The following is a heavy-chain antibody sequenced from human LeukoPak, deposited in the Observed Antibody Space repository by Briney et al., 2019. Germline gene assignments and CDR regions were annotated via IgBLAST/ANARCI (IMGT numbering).Heavy chain of an antibody. Sequence: GGSLRLSCAASGFTFSSYGMHWVRQAPGKGLEWVAVISYDGSNKYYADSVKGRFTISRDNSKNTLYLQMNSLRAEDTAVYYCAKDAEDDDWFDPWGQGTLVTVSS. J-gene: IGHJ5*02. CDR1: GFTFSSYG. V-gene: IGHV3-30*18. CDR2: ISYDGSNK. D-gene: IGHD3-3*01. CDR3: AKDAEDDDWFDP.